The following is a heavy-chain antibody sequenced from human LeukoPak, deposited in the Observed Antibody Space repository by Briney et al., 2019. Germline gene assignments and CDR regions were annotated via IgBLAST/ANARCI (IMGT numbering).Heavy chain of an antibody. CDR2: IYHSGST. CDR1: GGSISSSNW. D-gene: IGHD5-18*01. CDR3: ARGGMYRYSYGSPFDY. Sequence: SETLSLTCAVSGGSISSSNWWSWVRQPPGKGLAWIGEIYHSGSTNYNPSLKSRVTISVDKSKNQFSLKLSSVTAADTAVYHCARGGMYRYSYGSPFDYWGRGTLVTVSS. V-gene: IGHV4-4*02. J-gene: IGHJ4*02.